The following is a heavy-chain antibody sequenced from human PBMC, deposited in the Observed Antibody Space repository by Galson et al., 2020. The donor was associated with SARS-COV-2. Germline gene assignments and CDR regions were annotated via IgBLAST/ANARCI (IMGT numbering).Heavy chain of an antibody. J-gene: IGHJ2*01. Sequence: GESLKISRAASGFTFSNSYLSWIRQAPGKGLEWVSFISRHGDTIYYASSVKGRFTISRDNPKNLLFLQMNSLRAEDTAVYYCAKALDGQNFFDLWGRGTLVTVSS. CDR2: ISRHGDTI. D-gene: IGHD1-1*01. CDR1: GFTFSNSY. CDR3: AKALDGQNFFDL. V-gene: IGHV3-11*04.